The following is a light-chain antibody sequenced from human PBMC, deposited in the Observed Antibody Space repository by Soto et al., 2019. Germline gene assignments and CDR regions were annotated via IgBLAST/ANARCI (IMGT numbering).Light chain of an antibody. CDR1: SSNIGSNT. V-gene: IGLV1-44*01. Sequence: QSVLTQPPSASGTPGQRVTISCSGSSSNIGSNTVNWYQQLPGTAPKLLIYSNNQRPSGVPDRFSGSESGTSASLAISGLQSEDEGAYYCAAWSDCLKAPNSVFGGGTNLTV. CDR3: AAWSDCLKAPNSV. J-gene: IGLJ2*01. CDR2: SNN.